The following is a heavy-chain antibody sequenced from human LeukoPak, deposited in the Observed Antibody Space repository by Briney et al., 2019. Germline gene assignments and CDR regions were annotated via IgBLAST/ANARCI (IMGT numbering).Heavy chain of an antibody. CDR2: IWYDGSNK. D-gene: IGHD1-26*01. CDR1: RFTFRNYG. CDR3: FGSSVESIQH. V-gene: IGHV3-33*01. J-gene: IGHJ1*01. Sequence: GMSLRLSCAASRFTFRNYGMHWVRQAPGKGLEWVAVIWYDGSNKYYADSVKGRFTISRDNSKNTLYLQMNSLRAEDTAVYYCFGSSVESIQHWGQGTLVTVSS.